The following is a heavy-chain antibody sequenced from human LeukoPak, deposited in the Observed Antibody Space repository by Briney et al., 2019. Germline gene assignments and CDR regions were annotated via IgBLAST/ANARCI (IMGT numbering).Heavy chain of an antibody. CDR3: ARHGQYYDFWSGYYWFDP. CDR2: IYPGGSDT. D-gene: IGHD3-3*01. V-gene: IGHV5-51*01. J-gene: IGHJ5*02. Sequence: GESLKISCKGSGYSFTSYWIGWVRQLHGKGLEWFGIIYPGGSDTRYSPSFQGQVTIPADKSISTAYLQWSSLKASDTAMYYCARHGQYYDFWSGYYWFDPWGQGTLVTVSS. CDR1: GYSFTSYW.